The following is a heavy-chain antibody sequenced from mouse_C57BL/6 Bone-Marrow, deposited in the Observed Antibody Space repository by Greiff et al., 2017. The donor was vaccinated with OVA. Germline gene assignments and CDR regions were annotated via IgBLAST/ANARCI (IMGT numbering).Heavy chain of an antibody. CDR1: GYTFTDYN. V-gene: IGHV1-18*01. Sequence: EVQLQQSGPELVKPGASVKIPCKASGYTFTDYNMDWVKQSHGKSLEWIGDINPNNGGTIYNQKFKGKATLTVDKSSSTAYMELRSLTSEDTAVYYCARRAYGNYVLYYFDYWGQGTTLTVSS. CDR3: ARRAYGNYVLYYFDY. D-gene: IGHD2-1*01. CDR2: INPNNGGT. J-gene: IGHJ2*01.